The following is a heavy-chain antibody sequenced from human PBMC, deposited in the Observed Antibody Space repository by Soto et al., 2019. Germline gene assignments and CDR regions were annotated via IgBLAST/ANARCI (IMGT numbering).Heavy chain of an antibody. J-gene: IGHJ5*02. Sequence: LETLPHTCTVSGGSSSSYYWSWIRQPPGKGLEWIGYIYYSGSTNYNPSLKSRVTISVDTSKNQFSLKLSSVTAADTAVYYCARHEAYYDSSGYYYFWFDPWGQGTLVTVSS. CDR2: IYYSGST. V-gene: IGHV4-59*08. D-gene: IGHD3-22*01. CDR1: GGSSSSYY. CDR3: ARHEAYYDSSGYYYFWFDP.